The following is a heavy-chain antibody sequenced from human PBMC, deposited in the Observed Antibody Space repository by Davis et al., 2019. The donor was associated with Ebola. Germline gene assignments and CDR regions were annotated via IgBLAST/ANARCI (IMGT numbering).Heavy chain of an antibody. V-gene: IGHV1-18*03. CDR1: GYTFNMYY. D-gene: IGHD6-13*01. Sequence: ASVKVSCKASGYTFNMYYIEWVRQAPGQGLEWMGWISLYNGDTKFAQKFQGRVTLTTDTSTSTVYMELRNLSSDDVAVYYCARDRHTASAGSGPSTPLYWGQGTLVTVSS. CDR2: ISLYNGDT. CDR3: ARDRHTASAGSGPSTPLY. J-gene: IGHJ4*02.